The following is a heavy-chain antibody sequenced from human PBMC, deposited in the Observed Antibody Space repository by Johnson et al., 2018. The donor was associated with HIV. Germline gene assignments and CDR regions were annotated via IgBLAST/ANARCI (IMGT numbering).Heavy chain of an antibody. CDR2: IKQDGSEK. CDR3: APNLINYGDAFDI. J-gene: IGHJ3*02. V-gene: IGHV3-7*01. D-gene: IGHD4-17*01. CDR1: GFTVSSNY. Sequence: VQLVESGGGLVQPGGSLRLSCAASGFTVSSNYMSWVRQAPGKGLEWVANIKQDGSEKYYVDSVKGRFTISRDSAKNSLYLQMNSLRAEDTAVYYCAPNLINYGDAFDIWGQGTMVTVSS.